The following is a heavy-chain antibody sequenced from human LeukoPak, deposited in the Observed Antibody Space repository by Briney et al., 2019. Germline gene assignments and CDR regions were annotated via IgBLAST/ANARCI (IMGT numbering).Heavy chain of an antibody. Sequence: PGGSLRLSCAASGFTFSSYAMSWVRQAPGKGLEWVSAISGSGGSTYYADSVKGRFTISRDNSKNTLYLQMNSLRAEDTAVYYCAKKTEEYSSSWYYFDYWGQGTLVTVSS. CDR1: GFTFSSYA. V-gene: IGHV3-23*01. CDR3: AKKTEEYSSSWYYFDY. D-gene: IGHD6-13*01. J-gene: IGHJ4*02. CDR2: ISGSGGST.